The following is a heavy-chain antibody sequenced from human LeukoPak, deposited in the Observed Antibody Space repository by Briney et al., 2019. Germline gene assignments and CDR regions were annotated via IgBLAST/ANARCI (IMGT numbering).Heavy chain of an antibody. Sequence: GASVKVSCKASGYSFTNYDINWVRQATGQGLEWMGWMNPDSGKTGYAQKFQGRVTMTRNTSISTAYMELSSLRSEDTAVYYCARDLAYDYVWGSYRHPNFDYWGQGTLVTVSS. CDR3: ARDLAYDYVWGSYRHPNFDY. J-gene: IGHJ4*02. V-gene: IGHV1-8*01. CDR2: MNPDSGKT. D-gene: IGHD3-16*02. CDR1: GYSFTNYD.